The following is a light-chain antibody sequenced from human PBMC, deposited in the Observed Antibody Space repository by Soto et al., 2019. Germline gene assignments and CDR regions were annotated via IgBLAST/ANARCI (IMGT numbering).Light chain of an antibody. V-gene: IGKV3-20*01. CDR1: QSVSSNY. Sequence: EIVLTRSPGTLSFYPRERSFPSCRASQSVSSNYLAWYQQRPGQAPRLLIYGASSRATGIPDRFSGSGSGTDFTLTISRLEPEDFAVYYCQQYGSSPPITFGQGTRLEIK. CDR2: GAS. CDR3: QQYGSSPPIT. J-gene: IGKJ5*01.